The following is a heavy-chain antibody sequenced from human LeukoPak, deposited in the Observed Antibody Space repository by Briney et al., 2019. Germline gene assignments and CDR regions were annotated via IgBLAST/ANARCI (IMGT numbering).Heavy chain of an antibody. CDR3: ARVYSIAVAGNAFDI. D-gene: IGHD6-19*01. CDR1: GFTFSSYD. Sequence: PGGSLRLSCAASGFTFSSYDMHWVRQTTGRGLEWVSGIGTAGDTYSPGSVKGRFTISRDNSKNTLYLQMNSLRAEDTAVYYCARVYSIAVAGNAFDIWGQGTMVTVSS. J-gene: IGHJ3*02. CDR2: IGTAGDT. V-gene: IGHV3-13*01.